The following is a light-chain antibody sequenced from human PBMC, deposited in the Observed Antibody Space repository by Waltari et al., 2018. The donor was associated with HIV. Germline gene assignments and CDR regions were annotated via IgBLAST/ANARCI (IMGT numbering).Light chain of an antibody. Sequence: EIVMTQSPLSLPVTPGEPASISCRSNQSLLHTNGHNYLDWYVQKPGQSPQVLIYMGSNRPSGVPERFSGTGSGTESTLKIRTVEAEDVGIYYCMQALQTPRTFGQGTKVEVK. CDR1: QSLLHTNGHNY. V-gene: IGKV2-28*01. J-gene: IGKJ1*01. CDR3: MQALQTPRT. CDR2: MGS.